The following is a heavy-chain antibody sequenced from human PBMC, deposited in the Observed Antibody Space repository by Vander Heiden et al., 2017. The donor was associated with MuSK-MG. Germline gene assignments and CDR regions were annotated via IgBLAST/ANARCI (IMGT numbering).Heavy chain of an antibody. Sequence: EVQLVESGGGLVQPGGSLRLSCAASGFTVSSNYMSWVRQAPGKGLGWVSVIYSGGSTYYADSVKGRFTISRDNSKNTLYLQMNSLRAEDTAVYYCARDRSHCSGGSCYHWYFDLWGRGTLVTVSS. CDR2: IYSGGST. D-gene: IGHD2-15*01. CDR3: ARDRSHCSGGSCYHWYFDL. CDR1: GFTVSSNY. V-gene: IGHV3-66*01. J-gene: IGHJ2*01.